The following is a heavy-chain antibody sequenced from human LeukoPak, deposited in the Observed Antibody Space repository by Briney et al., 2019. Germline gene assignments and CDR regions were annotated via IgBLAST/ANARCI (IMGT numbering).Heavy chain of an antibody. D-gene: IGHD3-3*01. V-gene: IGHV3-7*01. CDR2: IKQDGSEK. J-gene: IGHJ4*02. Sequence: PGGSQRLSCAASGFTFSSYWMSWVRQAPGKGLEWVADIKQDGSEKNYVDSVKGRFTISRDNAKNPLYLQMNSLRAEDTAVYYCARAIGIWSGYSYWGQGTLVTASS. CDR1: GFTFSSYW. CDR3: ARAIGIWSGYSY.